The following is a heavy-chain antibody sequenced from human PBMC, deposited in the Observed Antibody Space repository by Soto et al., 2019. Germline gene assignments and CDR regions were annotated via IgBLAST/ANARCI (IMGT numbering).Heavy chain of an antibody. CDR3: ARDLGWFGELCVSKGYYYMDV. J-gene: IGHJ6*03. D-gene: IGHD3-10*01. Sequence: ASVKVSCKASGYTFTSYAMHWVRQAPGQRLEWMGWINAGNGNTKYSQKFQGRVTITRDTSASTAYMELSSLRSEDTAVYYCARDLGWFGELCVSKGYYYMDVWGKGTTVTVSS. V-gene: IGHV1-3*01. CDR1: GYTFTSYA. CDR2: INAGNGNT.